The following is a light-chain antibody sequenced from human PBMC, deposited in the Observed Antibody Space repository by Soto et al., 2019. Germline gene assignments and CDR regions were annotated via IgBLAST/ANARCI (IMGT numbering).Light chain of an antibody. Sequence: EIVLTQSPGTLSLSPGERATLSCRASQSVSSSYLAWYQQKPGQAPRLLIYGASSRATDIPDRFSGSGSGTDFTLTINSLQAEDVAVYYCQQYFETPWTFGQGTKLEIK. CDR1: QSVSSSY. CDR2: GAS. V-gene: IGKV3-20*01. J-gene: IGKJ1*01. CDR3: QQYFETPWT.